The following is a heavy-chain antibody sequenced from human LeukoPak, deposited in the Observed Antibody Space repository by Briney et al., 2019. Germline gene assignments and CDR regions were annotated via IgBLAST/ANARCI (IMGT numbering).Heavy chain of an antibody. D-gene: IGHD2-2*01. CDR2: IRNDGNNR. CDR3: AKDSYRYCSSTSCYAFDI. J-gene: IGHJ3*02. CDR1: GFAFSSYS. V-gene: IGHV3-30*02. Sequence: GGSLRLSRAASGFAFSSYSMHWVRQAPRKGLGRVAFIRNDGNNRYYADSVKGRFTISRDNSKNTLYLQMNSLRAEDTAVYYCAKDSYRYCSSTSCYAFDIWGQGTMVTVSS.